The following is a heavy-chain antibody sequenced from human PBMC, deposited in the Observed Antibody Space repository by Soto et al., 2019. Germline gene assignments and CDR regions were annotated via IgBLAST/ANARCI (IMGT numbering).Heavy chain of an antibody. J-gene: IGHJ4*02. CDR2: ISSSSSYT. Sequence: GGSLRLSCAASGFTFSDYYMSWIRQAPGKGLEWVSYISSSSSYTNYADSVKGRFTISRDNAKNSLCLQMHSLRVEDSAVYFCVKASDGAWPYYFDSWGQGTLVTVSS. D-gene: IGHD5-12*01. CDR1: GFTFSDYY. CDR3: VKASDGAWPYYFDS. V-gene: IGHV3-11*03.